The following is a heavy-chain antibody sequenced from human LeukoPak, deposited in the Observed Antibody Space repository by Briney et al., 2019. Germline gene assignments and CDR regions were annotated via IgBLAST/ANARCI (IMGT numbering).Heavy chain of an antibody. V-gene: IGHV3-11*01. CDR3: TRERRGSYYAFES. D-gene: IGHD3-16*01. CDR1: GFSFSDCY. CDR2: ITTSGSST. J-gene: IGHJ4*02. Sequence: GGSLRLSCAASGFSFSDCYMSWVRQAPGKGLEWISYITTSGSSTKYADSVKGRFTISRDNAKNSVVLQMNSLRAEDTAVYYCTRERRGSYYAFESWGQGTLVSVSS.